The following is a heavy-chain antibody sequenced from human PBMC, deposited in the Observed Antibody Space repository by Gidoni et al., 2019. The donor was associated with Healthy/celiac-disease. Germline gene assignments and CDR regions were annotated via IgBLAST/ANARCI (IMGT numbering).Heavy chain of an antibody. V-gene: IGHV1-46*01. J-gene: IGHJ4*02. CDR2: INPSGGST. CDR3: ARELAETAAREYYFDY. CDR1: GYTFTSYY. Sequence: QVQLVQSGAEVKKPGASVKVSCKASGYTFTSYYMHWVRQAPGQGLEWMGIINPSGGSTSYAQKFQGRVTMTRDTSTSTVYMELSSLRSEDTAVYYCARELAETAAREYYFDYWGQGTLVTVSS. D-gene: IGHD2-2*01.